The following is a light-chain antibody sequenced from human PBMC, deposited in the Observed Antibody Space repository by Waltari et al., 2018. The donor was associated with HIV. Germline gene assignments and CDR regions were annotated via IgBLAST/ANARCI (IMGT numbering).Light chain of an antibody. Sequence: QSVLTQPPSASGTPGPRVTISCSGSSSNIGTNTVHWYQHLPGSAPKLLIYSNNQRPSGVPDRFSAAKSGTSASLAISGLRSEDEAEYYCAAWDENLNGLFGGGTKLTVL. V-gene: IGLV1-44*01. CDR3: AAWDENLNGL. J-gene: IGLJ3*02. CDR1: SSNIGTNT. CDR2: SNN.